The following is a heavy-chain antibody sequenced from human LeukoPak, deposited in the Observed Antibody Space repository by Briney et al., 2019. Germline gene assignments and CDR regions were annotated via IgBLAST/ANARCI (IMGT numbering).Heavy chain of an antibody. J-gene: IGHJ3*02. D-gene: IGHD3-22*01. V-gene: IGHV1-69*06. CDR1: GGTFSSYA. Sequence: SVKVSCKASGGTFSSYAISWVRQAPGQGLEWMGGIIPIFGTANYAQKFQGRVTITADKSTSTAYMELSSLRSEDTAVYYCARTYYDSSGYYYDLIDIWGQGTMVTVSS. CDR2: IIPIFGTA. CDR3: ARTYYDSSGYYYDLIDI.